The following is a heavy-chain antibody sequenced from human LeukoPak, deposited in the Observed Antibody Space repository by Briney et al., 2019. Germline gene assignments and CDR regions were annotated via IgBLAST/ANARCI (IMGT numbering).Heavy chain of an antibody. D-gene: IGHD3-9*01. J-gene: IGHJ4*02. CDR1: GYTFTGYY. Sequence: ASVKVSCKASGYTFTGYYMHWVRQAPGQGLEWMGWVNPKSGGTNEAQKFHDRVTMTRDTSIRTAYMEVSRLRSDDTAVYYCARSPDILTGENFDYWGQGTLVTVSS. CDR3: ARSPDILTGENFDY. V-gene: IGHV1-2*02. CDR2: VNPKSGGT.